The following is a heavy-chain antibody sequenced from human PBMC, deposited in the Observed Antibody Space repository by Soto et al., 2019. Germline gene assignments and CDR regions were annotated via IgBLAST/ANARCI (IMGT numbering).Heavy chain of an antibody. CDR2: IYPGDSDT. Sequence: GESLKISCKGSGYTFTNYWIGWVRQMPGKGLEWMGIIYPGDSDTKYNPSFQGQVTISADESITTTYLQWSSLKASDTAIYYCAASIFYYGMDVWGQGTTVTVSS. V-gene: IGHV5-51*01. J-gene: IGHJ6*02. CDR3: AASIFYYGMDV. CDR1: GYTFTNYW.